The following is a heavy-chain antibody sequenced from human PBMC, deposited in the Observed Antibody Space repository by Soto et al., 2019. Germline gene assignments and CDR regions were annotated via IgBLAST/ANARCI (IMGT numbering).Heavy chain of an antibody. CDR1: GGSISSYY. CDR2: IYYSGST. D-gene: IGHD1-1*01. CDR3: ARGGGLEAPYYYYYGMDV. V-gene: IGHV4-59*01. J-gene: IGHJ6*02. Sequence: SETLSLTCPVSGGSISSYYWSWIRQHPGKGLEWIGYIYYSGSTNYNPSLKSRVTISVDTSKNQFSLKLSSVTAADTAVYYCARGGGLEAPYYYYYGMDVWGQGTTVTVSS.